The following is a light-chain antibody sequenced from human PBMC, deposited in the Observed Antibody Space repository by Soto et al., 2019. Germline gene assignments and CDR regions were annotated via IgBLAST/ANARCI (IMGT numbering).Light chain of an antibody. CDR2: CES. Sequence: ERVMTQAPATMSVSPGERATLSCRASQSVSSNLAWYQQKPGQDPRLLIYCESTRATGIPARFSGSGSGTEFTLTISSLQSEDFAVYYCPQYGSSGTFGQGTKLDI. V-gene: IGKV3-15*01. CDR1: QSVSSN. J-gene: IGKJ1*01. CDR3: PQYGSSGT.